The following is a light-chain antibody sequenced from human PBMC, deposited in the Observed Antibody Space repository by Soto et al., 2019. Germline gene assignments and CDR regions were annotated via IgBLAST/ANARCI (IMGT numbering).Light chain of an antibody. V-gene: IGLV2-14*03. CDR2: DVS. CDR1: RTDVGDGYDY. CDR3: TPYTSRDPCYV. J-gene: IGLJ1*01. Sequence: QPSLTHPASVSGSARQSIGILCNGLRTDVGDGYDYVSWYQQHPGQSPQLIIYDVSNRPSGVSDCFSGSKSGNTASLTISGLQAEDEAEYYCTPYTSRDPCYVVGTGTKVTVL.